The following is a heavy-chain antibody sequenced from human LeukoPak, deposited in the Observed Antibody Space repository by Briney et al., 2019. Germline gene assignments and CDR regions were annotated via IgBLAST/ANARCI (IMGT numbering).Heavy chain of an antibody. CDR2: ISSDGYTT. CDR1: GFTFSTYA. D-gene: IGHD5-18*01. CDR3: ARGRAYSRDWFDF. J-gene: IGHJ5*01. V-gene: IGHV3-64*02. Sequence: GGSLRLSRVASGFTFSTYALHRVRQAPGKGLEYVSAISSDGYTTYYVDSVKGRFTISRDNSKNTLYLQMGSLRVEDMAVYYCARGRAYSRDWFDFWGQGTLFTVSS.